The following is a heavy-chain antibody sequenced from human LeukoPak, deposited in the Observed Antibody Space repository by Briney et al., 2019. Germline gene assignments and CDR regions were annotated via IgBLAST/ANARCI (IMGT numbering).Heavy chain of an antibody. D-gene: IGHD1-26*01. CDR1: GFTFSSYA. V-gene: IGHV3-23*01. CDR2: ISGSGGST. J-gene: IGHJ4*02. Sequence: GGSLRLSCAASGFTFSSYAMSWVRQAPGKGLEWVSAISGSGGSTYYADSVKGRFTISRDNSKNTLYLQMNSLRAEDTAVYYCARGLGLELPTASYFDYWGQGTLVTVSS. CDR3: ARGLGLELPTASYFDY.